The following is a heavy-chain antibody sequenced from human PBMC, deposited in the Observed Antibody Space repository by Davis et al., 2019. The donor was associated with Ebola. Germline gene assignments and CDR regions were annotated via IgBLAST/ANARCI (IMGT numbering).Heavy chain of an antibody. D-gene: IGHD2-21*02. V-gene: IGHV4-34*01. CDR1: GASISSYY. CDR3: ARGGRHIVVVTAHDA. J-gene: IGHJ5*02. CDR2: INHSGKT. Sequence: MPSETLSLTCSVSGASISSYYWSWIRQSPGKGLEWIGEINHSGKTNYNPSLKSRVTMSVDTSKNQFSLKVKSVTAADTAVYYCARGGRHIVVVTAHDAWGQGTLVTVSS.